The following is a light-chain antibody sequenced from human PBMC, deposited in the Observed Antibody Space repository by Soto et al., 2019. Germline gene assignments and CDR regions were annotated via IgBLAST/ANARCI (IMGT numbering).Light chain of an antibody. CDR1: QSISSY. Sequence: DIQMTQSPSSLSASVGDRVTITCRASQSISSYLNWYQQKPGKAPNLLIYAASSLQSGVPSRFSGSGSGTDFTLTISSLQPEDFATYYCQQRYSTLYTFGQGTKLEIK. CDR3: QQRYSTLYT. CDR2: AAS. V-gene: IGKV1-39*01. J-gene: IGKJ2*01.